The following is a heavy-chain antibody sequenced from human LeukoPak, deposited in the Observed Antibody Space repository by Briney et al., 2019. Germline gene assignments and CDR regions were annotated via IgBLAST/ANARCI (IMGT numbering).Heavy chain of an antibody. CDR2: VIPILGIT. D-gene: IGHD1-7*01. J-gene: IGHJ4*02. CDR1: GGTFNSYT. V-gene: IGHV1-69*04. CDR3: VRDRNYVPDY. Sequence: GASVKVSCKASGGTFNSYTVSWVRQAPGQGLEWMGRVIPILGITNYAQNFQGRVTVTADKSTSTVYMELRSLRSDDTAVYYCVRDRNYVPDYWGQGTLVTVSS.